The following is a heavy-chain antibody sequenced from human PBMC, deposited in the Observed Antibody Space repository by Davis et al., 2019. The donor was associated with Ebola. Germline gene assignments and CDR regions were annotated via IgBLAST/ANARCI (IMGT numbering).Heavy chain of an antibody. V-gene: IGHV3-30*18. CDR2: ISPDGSDK. CDR1: GFTFSSYG. J-gene: IGHJ3*02. D-gene: IGHD2-8*02. Sequence: GESLKISCAASGFTFSSYGMFWVRQAPGKGMEWVAVISPDGSDKNYADSVKGRFTISRDNPKNTLYLQMNSLRPEDTAVYYCVKTRSNWWNDALDMWGRGTMVTVSS. CDR3: VKTRSNWWNDALDM.